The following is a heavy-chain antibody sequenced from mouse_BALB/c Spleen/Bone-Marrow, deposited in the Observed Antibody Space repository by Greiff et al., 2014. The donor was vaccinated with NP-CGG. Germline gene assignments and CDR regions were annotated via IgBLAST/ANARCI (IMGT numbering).Heavy chain of an antibody. CDR3: ARNYDCWFGY. CDR2: ISSGSRTI. J-gene: IGHJ3*01. CDR1: GFTFSSFG. Sequence: EVKLMESGGGLVQPGGSRKLSCAASGFTFSSFGMHWVRQAPEKGLEWVAYISSGSRTIYYADTVKGRFTISRDNPKNTLFLQMTSLRSEDTAMYYCARNYDCWFGYWGQGTLVTVSA. D-gene: IGHD2-4*01. V-gene: IGHV5-17*02.